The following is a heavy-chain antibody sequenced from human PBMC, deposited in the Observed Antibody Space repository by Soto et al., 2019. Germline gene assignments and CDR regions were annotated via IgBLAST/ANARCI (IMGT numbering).Heavy chain of an antibody. CDR3: ARGTTDIVVVVAAPYYFDY. CDR1: GGSFSGYD. J-gene: IGHJ4*02. D-gene: IGHD2-15*01. Sequence: PSETLSLTCAVYGGSFSGYDWSWIRQPPGKGLEWIGEINHSGSTNYNPSLKSRVTISVDTSKNQFSLKLSSVTAADTAVYYCARGTTDIVVVVAAPYYFDYWGQGTLVTVSS. CDR2: INHSGST. V-gene: IGHV4-34*01.